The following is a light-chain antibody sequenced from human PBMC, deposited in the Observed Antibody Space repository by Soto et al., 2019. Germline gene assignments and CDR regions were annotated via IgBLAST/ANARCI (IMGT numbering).Light chain of an antibody. CDR1: QSVSSY. Sequence: ELVLTQSPATPSFSPXARAPLSCRASQSVSSYLAWYQQKPGQAPRLLIYDASNRATGIPARFSGSGSGTDFTLTISSLEPEDFAVYYCQQRSNWPTFGQGTRLEIK. V-gene: IGKV3-11*01. J-gene: IGKJ5*01. CDR2: DAS. CDR3: QQRSNWPT.